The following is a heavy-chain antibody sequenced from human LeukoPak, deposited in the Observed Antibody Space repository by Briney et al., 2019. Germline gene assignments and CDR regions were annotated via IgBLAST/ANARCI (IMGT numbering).Heavy chain of an antibody. J-gene: IGHJ6*03. CDR1: GFTFSSYG. Sequence: GGSLRLSCAASGFTFSSYGMSWVRQAPGKGLEWVSAISGSGGSTYYADSVKGRFTISRDNSKNTLYLQMHGLRADDTAVYYCAKDDIEAFGTGYMDVWGKGTTVTVSS. CDR2: ISGSGGST. D-gene: IGHD3-10*01. V-gene: IGHV3-23*01. CDR3: AKDDIEAFGTGYMDV.